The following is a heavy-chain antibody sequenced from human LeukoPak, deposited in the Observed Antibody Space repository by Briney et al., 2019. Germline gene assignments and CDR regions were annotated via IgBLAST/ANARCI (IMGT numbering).Heavy chain of an antibody. D-gene: IGHD2-15*01. CDR2: INPSGGST. J-gene: IGHJ4*02. CDR3: ARDYLKVVVAGTAPSAGHMDY. V-gene: IGHV1-46*01. CDR1: GYTFTSYS. Sequence: GASVKVSCKASGYTFTSYSMNWVRQAPGQGLEWMGIINPSGGSTSYAQKFQGRVTMTRDTSTSTVYMELSSLRSEDMAVYYCARDYLKVVVAGTAPSAGHMDYWGQGTLVTVSS.